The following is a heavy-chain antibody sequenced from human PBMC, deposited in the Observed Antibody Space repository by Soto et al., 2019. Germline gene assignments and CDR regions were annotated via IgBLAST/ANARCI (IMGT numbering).Heavy chain of an antibody. D-gene: IGHD5-18*01. CDR3: ARLHSHGTYGMDV. CDR1: GGSFTYT. V-gene: IGHV1-69*01. Sequence: QMHLVQSGAEVKKPGSSVKVSCKASGGSFTYTLSWVRQAPGQGLEWMGGIIPIFGTTNYAQKFQDRVTITADESTKTAYMDLYTLTSEDTAVYYCARLHSHGTYGMDVWGQGTTVTVSS. CDR2: IIPIFGTT. J-gene: IGHJ6*02.